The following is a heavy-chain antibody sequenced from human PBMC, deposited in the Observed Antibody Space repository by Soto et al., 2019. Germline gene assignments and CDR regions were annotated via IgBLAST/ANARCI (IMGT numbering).Heavy chain of an antibody. CDR1: GGSISGHY. V-gene: IGHV4-59*08. Sequence: QVQLQESGPGLVKPSETLSLTCTVSGGSISGHYWSWIRQPPGKGLEWIAYIYYSGSTYYDPSLKSRVTILVDTSKNEFSLKLSSVTAADTAVYYCATHTSGVTDYWGQGTLVTVSS. CDR2: IYYSGST. D-gene: IGHD3-10*01. J-gene: IGHJ4*02. CDR3: ATHTSGVTDY.